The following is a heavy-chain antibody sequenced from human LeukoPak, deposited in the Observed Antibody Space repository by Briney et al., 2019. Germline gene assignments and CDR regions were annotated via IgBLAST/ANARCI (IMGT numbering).Heavy chain of an antibody. CDR2: INHSGST. J-gene: IGHJ3*02. Sequence: SETLSLTCAVYGGSFSRYYGSWIRQPGGTGLEGIGEINHSGSTNYNPSLKSRVTISVDTSKNQFSLKLSSVTAADTAAYYCAREDSRTFDIWGQGTMVTVSS. CDR1: GGSFSRYY. CDR3: AREDSRTFDI. V-gene: IGHV4-34*01. D-gene: IGHD6-13*01.